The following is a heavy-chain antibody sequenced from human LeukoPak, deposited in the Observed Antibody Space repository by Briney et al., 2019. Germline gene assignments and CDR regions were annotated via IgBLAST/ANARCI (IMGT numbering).Heavy chain of an antibody. D-gene: IGHD1-26*01. CDR3: ARDGRPLDY. CDR1: GFTFSSYA. CDR2: IKEDGTEI. Sequence: GGSLRLSCAASGFTFSSYAMHWVRQAPGKGLEWVANIKEDGTEIYYMDSVKGRFTISRDNAKNSLYLQMNSLRAEDTAVYYCARDGRPLDYWGQGTLVTVSS. J-gene: IGHJ4*02. V-gene: IGHV3-7*01.